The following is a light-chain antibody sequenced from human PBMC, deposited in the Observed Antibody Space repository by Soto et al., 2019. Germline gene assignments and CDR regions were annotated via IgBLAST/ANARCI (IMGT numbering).Light chain of an antibody. CDR2: KNN. Sequence: QPVLTQPPSASGTPGQRVTISCSGSSSNIGSNYVYWYQQFPGTAPKLLIYKNNQRPSGVPDRFSGSKSGTSASLAISGLRSEDEADYSCAAWDDSLSGPVFGGGTKLTVL. CDR1: SSNIGSNY. J-gene: IGLJ2*01. V-gene: IGLV1-47*01. CDR3: AAWDDSLSGPV.